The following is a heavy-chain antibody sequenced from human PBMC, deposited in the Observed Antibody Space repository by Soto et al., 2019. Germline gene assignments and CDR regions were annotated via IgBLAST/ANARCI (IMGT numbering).Heavy chain of an antibody. D-gene: IGHD6-19*01. V-gene: IGHV1-3*01. CDR3: ASRSSGWYFDY. CDR1: GYTFSSFV. J-gene: IGHJ4*02. Sequence: ASVKVSCKASGYTFSSFVLHWVRQAPGQRPEWMGWINAGNGNTYYTDSVRGRFTISRDNSKNTLYLQMNSLRAEDTAVYYCASRSSGWYFDYWGQGTLVTVS. CDR2: INAGNGNT.